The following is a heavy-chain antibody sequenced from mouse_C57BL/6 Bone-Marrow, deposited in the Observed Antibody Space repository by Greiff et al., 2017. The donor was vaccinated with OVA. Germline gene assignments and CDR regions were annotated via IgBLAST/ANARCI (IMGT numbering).Heavy chain of an antibody. V-gene: IGHV1-50*01. CDR3: ASDYDDYAMDY. CDR1: GYTFTSYW. CDR2: IDPSDSYT. J-gene: IGHJ4*01. Sequence: QVQLKQPGAELVKPGASVKLSCKASGYTFTSYWMQWVKQRPGQGLEWIGEIDPSDSYTNYNQKFKGKATLTVDTSSSTAYMQLSSLTSGDSAVYYCASDYDDYAMDYWGQGTSVTVSS. D-gene: IGHD2-4*01.